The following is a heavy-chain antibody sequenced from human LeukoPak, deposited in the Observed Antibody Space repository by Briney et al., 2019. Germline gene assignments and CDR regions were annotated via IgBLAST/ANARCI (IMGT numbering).Heavy chain of an antibody. J-gene: IGHJ3*02. CDR3: ARVKIRGAFDI. CDR1: GFTFSVYN. CDR2: ISSSSSTI. D-gene: IGHD3-10*01. V-gene: IGHV3-48*04. Sequence: GGSLRLSCAASGFTFSVYNMNWVRQAPGKGLEWVSYISSSSSTIYYADSVKGRFTISRDNAKNSLYLQMNSLRAEDTAVYYCARVKIRGAFDIWGQGTMVTVSS.